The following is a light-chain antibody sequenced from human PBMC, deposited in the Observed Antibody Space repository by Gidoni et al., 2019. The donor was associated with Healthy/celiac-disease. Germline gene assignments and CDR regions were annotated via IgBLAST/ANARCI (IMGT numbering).Light chain of an antibody. CDR2: DAS. Sequence: EIVLTQSPATLSLSPGERATLSCRASQSGSRYLAWYQQKPGQAPRLLIYDASNRATGIPARFSGSGSGTDFTLTISSLEPEDFAVYYCQQRSNWPQLTFGGGTKVEIK. V-gene: IGKV3-11*01. J-gene: IGKJ4*01. CDR1: QSGSRY. CDR3: QQRSNWPQLT.